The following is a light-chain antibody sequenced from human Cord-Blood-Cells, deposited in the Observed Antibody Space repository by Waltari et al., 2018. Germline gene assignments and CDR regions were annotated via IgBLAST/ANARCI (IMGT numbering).Light chain of an antibody. V-gene: IGLV3-19*01. Sequence: SSELTQDPAVSVALGQTVRITCQGDSLRSYYASWYQQKPGQAPVLVIYGKNNRPSGIPDRFSGSSSGNTASLTITGAQAEDEADYYCYSAADNNVVFGGGTKLTVL. CDR2: GKN. CDR1: SLRSYY. J-gene: IGLJ2*01. CDR3: YSAADNNVV.